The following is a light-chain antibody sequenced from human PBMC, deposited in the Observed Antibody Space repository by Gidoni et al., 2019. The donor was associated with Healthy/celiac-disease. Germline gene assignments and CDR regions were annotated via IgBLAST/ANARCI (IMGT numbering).Light chain of an antibody. CDR2: AAS. V-gene: IGKV1-39*01. CDR3: QQSYSTFMYT. CDR1: QSIISY. Sequence: DIHMSQSPPSLSAPVGDTVTITCRASQSIISYLNWYQQKPGKAPKLLIYAASSVQSGVPSRFSGSGSGTEFTLTISSLQPEDFATYYCQQSYSTFMYTFXXXTRLEIK. J-gene: IGKJ2*01.